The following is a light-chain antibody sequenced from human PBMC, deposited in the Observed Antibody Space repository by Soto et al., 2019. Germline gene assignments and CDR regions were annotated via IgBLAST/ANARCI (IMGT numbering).Light chain of an antibody. CDR3: SSYTSSSTLRGV. V-gene: IGLV2-14*01. CDR2: DVS. CDR1: SSDVGGYNY. J-gene: IGLJ2*01. Sequence: QSALTQPASVSGSPGQSITISCTGTSSDVGGYNYVSWYQQRPGKAPKLMIYDVSNRPSGVSNRFSGSKSGNTASLTISGLQAEDEADYYCSSYTSSSTLRGVFGGGTKLTVL.